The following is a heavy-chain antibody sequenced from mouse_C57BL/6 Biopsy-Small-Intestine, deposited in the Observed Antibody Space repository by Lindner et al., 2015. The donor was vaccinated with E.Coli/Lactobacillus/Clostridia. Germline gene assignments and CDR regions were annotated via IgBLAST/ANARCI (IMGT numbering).Heavy chain of an antibody. V-gene: IGHV1-20*01. CDR2: INPNNGDT. CDR1: GYTFTGYW. D-gene: IGHD1-1*01. J-gene: IGHJ3*01. Sequence: VQLQESGAELMKPGASVKLSCKATGYTFTGYWVEWIKQRPGQSLEWIGRINPNNGDTFYNQKFRGKATLTVDKSSSTAHMELRSLTSEDSAVYFCARFHYYGSSLAYWGQGTLVTVSA. CDR3: ARFHYYGSSLAY.